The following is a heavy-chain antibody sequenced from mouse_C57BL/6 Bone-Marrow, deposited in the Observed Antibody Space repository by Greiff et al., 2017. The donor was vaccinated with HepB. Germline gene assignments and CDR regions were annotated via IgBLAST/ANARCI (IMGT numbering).Heavy chain of an antibody. J-gene: IGHJ1*03. CDR3: AREGATIGFHWYFDV. CDR2: INYDGSST. CDR1: GFTFSDYY. Sequence: EVKLMESEGGLVQPGSSMKLSCTASGFTFSDYYMAWVRQVPEKGLEWVANINYDGSSTYYLDSLKSRFIISRDNAKNILYLQMSSLKSEDTATYYCAREGATIGFHWYFDVWGTGTTVTVSS. V-gene: IGHV5-16*01. D-gene: IGHD2-14*01.